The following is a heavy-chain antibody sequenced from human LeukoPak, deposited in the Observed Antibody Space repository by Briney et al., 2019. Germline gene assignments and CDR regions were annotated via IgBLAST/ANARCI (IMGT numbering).Heavy chain of an antibody. J-gene: IGHJ2*01. CDR3: ATVRDCSGGSCLYWYFDL. CDR2: FDPEDGET. D-gene: IGHD2-15*01. CDR1: GYTLTELS. V-gene: IGHV1-24*01. Sequence: ASVKVSCKVSGYTLTELSMHWVRQAPGKGLEWMGGFDPEDGETIYAQKLQGRVTMTEDTSTDTAYMELSSLRSEDTAVYYCATVRDCSGGSCLYWYFDLWGRGTLVTVSS.